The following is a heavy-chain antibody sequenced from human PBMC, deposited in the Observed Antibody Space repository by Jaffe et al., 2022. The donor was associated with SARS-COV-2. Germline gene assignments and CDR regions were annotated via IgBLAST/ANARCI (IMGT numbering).Heavy chain of an antibody. CDR1: GGSISSYY. D-gene: IGHD3-9*01. CDR2: IYYSGST. Sequence: QVQLQESGPGLVKPSETLSLTCTVSGGSISSYYWSWIRQPPGKGLEWIGYIYYSGSTNYNPSLKSRVTISVDTSKNQFSLKLSSVTAADTAVYYCATLNPTGDILTGYYALEAGWFDPWGQGTLVTVSS. V-gene: IGHV4-59*08. CDR3: ATLNPTGDILTGYYALEAGWFDP. J-gene: IGHJ5*02.